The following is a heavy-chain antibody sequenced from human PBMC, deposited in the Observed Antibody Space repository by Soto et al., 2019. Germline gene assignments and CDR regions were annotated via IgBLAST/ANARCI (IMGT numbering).Heavy chain of an antibody. CDR3: ARDLPGATTYNDAFDI. V-gene: IGHV3-21*01. Sequence: EVQLVESGGGLVKPGGSLRLSCAASGFTFSSYSMNWVRQAPGKGLEWVSSISSSSSYIYYADSVKGRFTISRDNAKNSLYLQMNSLRAEDTAVYYCARDLPGATTYNDAFDIWGQGTMVTVSS. D-gene: IGHD1-26*01. J-gene: IGHJ3*02. CDR1: GFTFSSYS. CDR2: ISSSSSYI.